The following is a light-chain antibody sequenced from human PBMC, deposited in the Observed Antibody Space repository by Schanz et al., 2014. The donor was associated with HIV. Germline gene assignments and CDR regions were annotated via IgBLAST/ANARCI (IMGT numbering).Light chain of an antibody. CDR2: DNN. V-gene: IGLV1-51*01. CDR1: RSNIGTGFD. J-gene: IGLJ3*02. Sequence: QSVLTQPPSVSGAPGQRVTISCTGTRSNIGTGFDVHWYQLLPGTAPKLLIYDNNKRPSGIPDRFSGSKSGTSATLGITGLQTGDEAEYYCGTWDSSLRAVVFGGGTKLTVL. CDR3: GTWDSSLRAVV.